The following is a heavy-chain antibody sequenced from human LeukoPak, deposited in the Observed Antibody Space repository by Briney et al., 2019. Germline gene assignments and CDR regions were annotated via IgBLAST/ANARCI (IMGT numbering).Heavy chain of an antibody. V-gene: IGHV4-4*02. CDR1: GGSISSSNW. Sequence: PSGTLSLTCAVSGGSISSSNWWSWVRQPPGKGLEWIGEIYHSGSTNYNPSLKSRVTISVDKSKNQFSLQLNSVTPEDTAIYYCAGESAYDSGWVTRWFDPWGQGTLVTVSS. D-gene: IGHD6-19*01. CDR2: IYHSGST. J-gene: IGHJ5*02. CDR3: AGESAYDSGWVTRWFDP.